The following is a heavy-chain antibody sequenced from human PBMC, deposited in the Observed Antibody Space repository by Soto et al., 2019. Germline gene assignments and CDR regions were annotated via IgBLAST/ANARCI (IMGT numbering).Heavy chain of an antibody. V-gene: IGHV3-23*01. Sequence: EVQLLESGGGLVQPGGSLRLSCAASGFAFHTHALSWVRQAPGKGLEWVSGISASGVTTYYADSVKGRFTISRDNSKNTVTLRMNSLRAEDTAFYYCAKDRTPPLSLSPSSRAIKNLLVGQCFDSWGQGTLVTVSS. J-gene: IGHJ4*02. CDR3: AKDRTPPLSLSPSSRAIKNLLVGQCFDS. CDR2: ISASGVTT. D-gene: IGHD2-8*02. CDR1: GFAFHTHA.